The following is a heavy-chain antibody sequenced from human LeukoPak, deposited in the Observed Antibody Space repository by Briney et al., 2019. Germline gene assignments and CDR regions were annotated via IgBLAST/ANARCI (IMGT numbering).Heavy chain of an antibody. CDR2: ISAYNGNT. V-gene: IGHV1-18*01. Sequence: ASVKVSCKASGYTFTSYGISWVRQAPGQGLEWMGWISAYNGNTEYAQKLQGRVTMTTDTSTNTAYTELRSLRSDDTAVYYCATSYHYDSSGCPNYFDYWGQGTLVSVSS. CDR1: GYTFTSYG. J-gene: IGHJ4*02. D-gene: IGHD3-22*01. CDR3: ATSYHYDSSGCPNYFDY.